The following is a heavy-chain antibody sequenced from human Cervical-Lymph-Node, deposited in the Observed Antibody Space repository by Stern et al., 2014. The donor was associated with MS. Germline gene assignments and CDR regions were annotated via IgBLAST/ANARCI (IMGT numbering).Heavy chain of an antibody. D-gene: IGHD1-1*01. CDR3: ARDEIGQTTTGCYYYGMDV. Sequence: VQLVESGAEVKQPGSSVRVSCEASGGTFSSQGFSWVRQAPGQGLEWVGGIIPILGTSHDAQKFQDRVTITADESPSTVYMELSRVRSEDAAVYYCARDEIGQTTTGCYYYGMDVWGQGTTVTVSS. V-gene: IGHV1-69*01. J-gene: IGHJ6*02. CDR1: GGTFSSQG. CDR2: IIPILGTS.